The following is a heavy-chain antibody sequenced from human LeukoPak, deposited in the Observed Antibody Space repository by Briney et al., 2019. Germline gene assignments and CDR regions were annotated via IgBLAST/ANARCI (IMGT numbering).Heavy chain of an antibody. CDR2: ISAYNGNT. J-gene: IGHJ4*02. CDR3: ARTWYYYDSSGTYYFDF. CDR1: GYTLSSYG. Sequence: ASVKVSCKASGYTLSSYGISWVRQAPGQGLEWMGWISAYNGNTNYAQKLQGRVTMTTDTSTSTAYMELRSLRSDDTAVYYCARTWYYYDSSGTYYFDFWGQGTLVTVSS. D-gene: IGHD3-22*01. V-gene: IGHV1-18*01.